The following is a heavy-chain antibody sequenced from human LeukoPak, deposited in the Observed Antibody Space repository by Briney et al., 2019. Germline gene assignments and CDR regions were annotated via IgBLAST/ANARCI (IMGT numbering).Heavy chain of an antibody. Sequence: SETLSLTCTVSGGSIRSSSYYWGWIRQPPGKGLEWIGTIYYSGITYYNPSLKRRVTISVDTSKHQFSLKLSSVTAADTAMYYCARVTGSYYFYYYLDVWGKGTTVTVSS. D-gene: IGHD3-10*01. V-gene: IGHV4-39*07. CDR1: GGSIRSSSYY. J-gene: IGHJ6*03. CDR3: ARVTGSYYFYYYLDV. CDR2: IYYSGIT.